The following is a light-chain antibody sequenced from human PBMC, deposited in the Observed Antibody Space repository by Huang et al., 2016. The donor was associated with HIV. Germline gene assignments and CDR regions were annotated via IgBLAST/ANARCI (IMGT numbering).Light chain of an antibody. CDR2: EVS. V-gene: IGKV2D-29*01. CDR3: MQGMQLPFT. Sequence: DIVMTQTPLSLSVAPGQPASISCNSTQSLLYIDGKTHLYWYLQKPGQPPQLLISEVSNRCYGVPDRFSGSGSRTHVTLTVVRVEAEDVAFYYCMQGMQLPFTFGQGTRLEIK. J-gene: IGKJ5*01. CDR1: QSLLYIDGKTH.